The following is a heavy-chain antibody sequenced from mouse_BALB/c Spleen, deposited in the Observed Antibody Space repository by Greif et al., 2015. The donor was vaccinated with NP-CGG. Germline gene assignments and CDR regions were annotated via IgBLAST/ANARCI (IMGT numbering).Heavy chain of an antibody. D-gene: IGHD2-14*01. CDR1: GYTFTDYN. J-gene: IGHJ3*01. CDR3: ARGRGISGKAWFAY. CDR2: IYPYNGGT. V-gene: IGHV1S29*02. Sequence: VQLKESGPELVKPGASVKIFCKASGYTFTDYNMHWVKQSHGKSLEWIGYIYPYNGGTGYNQKFKNKATLTVDNSSSTAYMELRSLTSEDSAVYYCARGRGISGKAWFAYWGQGTLVTVSA.